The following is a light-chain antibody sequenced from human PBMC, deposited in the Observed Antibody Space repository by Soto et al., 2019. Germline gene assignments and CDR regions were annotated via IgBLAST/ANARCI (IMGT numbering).Light chain of an antibody. CDR1: QNIAIY. CDR2: DTF. J-gene: IGKJ1*01. V-gene: IGKV3-11*01. Sequence: IVLTQSPATLSFSPGERATLSCRASQNIAIYLAWYQQKSGQSPRLLIYDTFNRAPGIPDRFSGSGSGTDVTLTISSLEPEDFAVYYCQQRADWPWTFGQGTTVEIK. CDR3: QQRADWPWT.